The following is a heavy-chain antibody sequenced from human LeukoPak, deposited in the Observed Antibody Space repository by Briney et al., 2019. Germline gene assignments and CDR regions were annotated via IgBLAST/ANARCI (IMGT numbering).Heavy chain of an antibody. D-gene: IGHD2-21*01. Sequence: GGSLRLSCAASGFTFSSHSMNWVRQAPRGRLEWVSSISSSGSYIYYADSVRGRFTISRDNAKNSLCLQMTSLRAEDTAVYYCARDSDFIPDSWGQGTLVTVSS. J-gene: IGHJ4*02. CDR2: ISSSGSYI. CDR1: GFTFSSHS. CDR3: ARDSDFIPDS. V-gene: IGHV3-21*01.